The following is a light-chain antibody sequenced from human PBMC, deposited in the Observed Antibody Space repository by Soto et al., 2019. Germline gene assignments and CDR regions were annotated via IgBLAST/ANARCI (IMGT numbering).Light chain of an antibody. V-gene: IGLV2-14*01. CDR3: GSYTTSSTWV. J-gene: IGLJ3*02. Sequence: QSALTQPASVSGSPGQSITSSCTGTSSDVGGYNYVSWYQQHPGKAPKLMIYEVTNRPSGVSDRFSGSKSGNTASLTISGLQAEDEADYYCGSYTTSSTWVFGGGTKLTVL. CDR2: EVT. CDR1: SSDVGGYNY.